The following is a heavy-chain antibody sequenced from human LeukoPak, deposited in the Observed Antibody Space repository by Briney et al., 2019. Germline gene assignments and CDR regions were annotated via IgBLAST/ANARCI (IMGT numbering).Heavy chain of an antibody. CDR3: ARGWNSSPRDF. CDR1: GYTFTGYY. Sequence: ASVKVSCKASGYTFTGYYMHWVRHAPGQGLDWMGRINADSGDTNYAQKFQGRVTMTRDTSISTAYMELSSLRFDDTAVYYCARGWNSSPRDFWGQGTLVTVSS. V-gene: IGHV1-2*02. J-gene: IGHJ4*02. D-gene: IGHD1/OR15-1a*01. CDR2: INADSGDT.